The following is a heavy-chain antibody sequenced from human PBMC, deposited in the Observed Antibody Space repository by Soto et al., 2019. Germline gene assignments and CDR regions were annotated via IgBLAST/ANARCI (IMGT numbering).Heavy chain of an antibody. J-gene: IGHJ5*02. V-gene: IGHV3-48*02. D-gene: IGHD2-15*01. CDR3: ARDVLGYCSGGSCQKGNWFDP. Sequence: GGSLRLSCAASGFTFSNYSMNWVRQAPGKGLEWVSYISSSSSTIYYADSVKGRFTISRDNAKNSLYLQMNSLRDEDTAVYYCARDVLGYCSGGSCQKGNWFDPWGQGTLVTVSS. CDR2: ISSSSSTI. CDR1: GFTFSNYS.